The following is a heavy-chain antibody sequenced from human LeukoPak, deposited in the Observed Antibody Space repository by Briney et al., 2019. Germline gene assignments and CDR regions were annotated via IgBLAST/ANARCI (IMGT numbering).Heavy chain of an antibody. V-gene: IGHV1-69*13. Sequence: GASVKVSCKASGGTFTSYAISWVRQAPGQGLEWMGGITPLFGTTDYAQKFQGRVTFTADESTSTAYMELSSLRSEDTAVYYCARDLAAAGRGGFDYWGQGTLVTVSS. D-gene: IGHD6-13*01. CDR1: GGTFTSYA. J-gene: IGHJ4*02. CDR2: ITPLFGTT. CDR3: ARDLAAAGRGGFDY.